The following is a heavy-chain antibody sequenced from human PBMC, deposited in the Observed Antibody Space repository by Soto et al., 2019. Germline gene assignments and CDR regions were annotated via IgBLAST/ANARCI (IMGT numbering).Heavy chain of an antibody. CDR3: ARLSFSGYSGYEFDS. D-gene: IGHD2-15*01. V-gene: IGHV4-34*01. J-gene: IGHJ4*02. Sequence: PSETLSLTCAVYGGSFSGYYWSWIRQPPGKGLEWIGEINHSGSTNYNPSLKSRVTISVDTSKNQFSLKLSSVTAADTAVYYCARLSFSGYSGYEFDSWAQGTLVTVSS. CDR1: GGSFSGYY. CDR2: INHSGST.